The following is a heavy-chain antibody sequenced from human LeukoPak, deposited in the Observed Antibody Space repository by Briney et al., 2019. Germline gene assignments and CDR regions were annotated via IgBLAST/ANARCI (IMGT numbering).Heavy chain of an antibody. J-gene: IGHJ4*02. CDR1: GFTFSSYW. Sequence: SGGSLRLSCVASGFTFSSYWMHWVRQAPGKGLVWVSRSNSDGSSTTYADSVKGRFTISRDNAKNTLYLQMNSLRDEDTAVYYCARITNRDYFGYWGQGTLVTVSS. CDR3: ARITNRDYFGY. CDR2: SNSDGSST. D-gene: IGHD1-14*01. V-gene: IGHV3-74*01.